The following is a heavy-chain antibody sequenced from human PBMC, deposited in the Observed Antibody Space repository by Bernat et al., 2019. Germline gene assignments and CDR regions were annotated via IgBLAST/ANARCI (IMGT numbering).Heavy chain of an antibody. J-gene: IGHJ6*02. CDR3: ARVGCGGDCYYYYGMDV. CDR2: IIPILGIA. Sequence: QVQLVQSGAEVKKPGSSVKVSCKASGGTFSSYTISWVRQAPGQGLEWVGRIIPILGIANYAQKVQGRVTITADKSTSTAYMELSSLRSEDTAVYYCARVGCGGDCYYYYGMDVWGQGTTVTVSS. D-gene: IGHD2-21*02. V-gene: IGHV1-69*02. CDR1: GGTFSSYT.